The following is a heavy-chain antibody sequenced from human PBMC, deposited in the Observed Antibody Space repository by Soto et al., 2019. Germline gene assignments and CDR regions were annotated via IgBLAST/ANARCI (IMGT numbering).Heavy chain of an antibody. CDR2: ISGSGGST. D-gene: IGHD2-2*01. CDR1: VFTFISYA. V-gene: IGHV3-23*01. Sequence: GWSLRLACASSVFTFISYAMRWVRQAPGKGLEWVSAISGSGGSTYYADSVKGRFTISRDNSKNTLYLQMNSLRAEDTAVYYCAKSPRVVVVPAAVLSYGMDVWGQGTTVTVSS. J-gene: IGHJ6*02. CDR3: AKSPRVVVVPAAVLSYGMDV.